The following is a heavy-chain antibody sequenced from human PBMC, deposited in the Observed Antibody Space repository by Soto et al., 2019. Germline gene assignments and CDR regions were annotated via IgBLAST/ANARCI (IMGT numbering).Heavy chain of an antibody. V-gene: IGHV5-51*01. Sequence: GESLKISCKGSGYSFTSYWIGWVRQMPGKGLEWMGIIYPGDSDTRYSPSFQGQVTISADKSISTAYLQWSSLKASDTAMYYCARSRRGAYSSGWYSSSGYYNYGLDVWGQGTKVTVSS. CDR3: ARSRRGAYSSGWYSSSGYYNYGLDV. J-gene: IGHJ6*02. D-gene: IGHD6-19*01. CDR1: GYSFTSYW. CDR2: IYPGDSDT.